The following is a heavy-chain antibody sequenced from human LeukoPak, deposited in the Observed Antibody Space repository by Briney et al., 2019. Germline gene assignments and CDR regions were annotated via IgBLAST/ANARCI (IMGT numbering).Heavy chain of an antibody. CDR2: ISYDGSNK. CDR1: GFTFSSYA. V-gene: IGHV3-30-3*01. J-gene: IGHJ6*02. D-gene: IGHD3-16*01. Sequence: GGSLRLSRAASGFTFSSYAMHWVRQAPGKGLEWVAVISYDGSNKYYADSVKGRFTISRDNSKNTLYLQMNSLRSEDTAVYYCARATYVWGSPTSPHYGMDVWGPGTTVTVSS. CDR3: ARATYVWGSPTSPHYGMDV.